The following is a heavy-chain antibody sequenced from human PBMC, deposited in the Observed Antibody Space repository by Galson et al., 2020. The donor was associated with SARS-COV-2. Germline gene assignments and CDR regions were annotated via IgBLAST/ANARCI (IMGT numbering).Heavy chain of an antibody. D-gene: IGHD3-16*01. CDR3: AKDVDYVWGSHFDY. V-gene: IGHV3-9*01. CDR2: ISWNSGSI. Sequence: SLKISCAASGFTFDDYAMHWVRQAPGKGLEWVSGISWNSGSIGYADSVKGRFTISRDNAKNSLYLQMNSLRAEDTALYYCAKDVDYVWGSHFDYWGQGTLVTVSS. J-gene: IGHJ4*02. CDR1: GFTFDDYA.